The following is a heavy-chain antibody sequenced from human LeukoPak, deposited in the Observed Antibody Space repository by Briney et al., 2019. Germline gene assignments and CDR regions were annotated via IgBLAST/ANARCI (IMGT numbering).Heavy chain of an antibody. CDR3: AKDWKLDP. Sequence: GGSLRLSCAASGLTFTNAWMSWVRQAPGKGLEWVGRIRSKTDGGTTDYAAPVKGRFTISRDDSKNTLYLQMNSLRAEDTAVYYCAKDWKLDPWGQGTLVTVSS. J-gene: IGHJ5*02. CDR2: IRSKTDGGTT. V-gene: IGHV3-15*01. D-gene: IGHD1-1*01. CDR1: GLTFTNAW.